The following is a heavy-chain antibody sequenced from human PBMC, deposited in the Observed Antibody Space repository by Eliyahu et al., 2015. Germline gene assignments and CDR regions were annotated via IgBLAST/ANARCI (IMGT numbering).Heavy chain of an antibody. D-gene: IGHD3-3*01. CDR2: IKSKTDGGTT. Sequence: EVQLVESGGGLVKPGGSLRLSCAASGFTFSNXWXSXVRQAPGKGLEWVGRIKSKTDGGTTDYAAPVKGRFTISRDDSKNTLYLQMNSLKTEDTAVYYCTTDTLVLRFLEWSSYGMDVWGQGTTVTVSS. V-gene: IGHV3-15*01. CDR1: GFTFSNXW. J-gene: IGHJ6*02. CDR3: TTDTLVLRFLEWSSYGMDV.